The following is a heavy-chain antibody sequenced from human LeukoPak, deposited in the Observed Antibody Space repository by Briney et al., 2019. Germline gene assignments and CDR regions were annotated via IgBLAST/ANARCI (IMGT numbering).Heavy chain of an antibody. CDR3: IGYCSGGNCPNAFDI. CDR2: IKSKTDGGTT. V-gene: IGHV3-15*01. J-gene: IGHJ3*02. CDR1: GFTFSNAW. Sequence: GGSLRLSCAASGFTFSNAWMSWVRQAPGNGLEWLGRIKSKTDGGTTDYAAPVKGRFTISRDDSKNTLYLQMNSLKTEDTAVYYCIGYCSGGNCPNAFDIWGQGTMVTVSS. D-gene: IGHD2-15*01.